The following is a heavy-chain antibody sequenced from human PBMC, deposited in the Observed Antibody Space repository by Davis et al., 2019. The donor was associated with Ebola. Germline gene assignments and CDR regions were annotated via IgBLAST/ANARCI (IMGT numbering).Heavy chain of an antibody. CDR3: ARGRTVPNFYYGMDV. CDR1: GGSISSYY. D-gene: IGHD4-11*01. CDR2: IYYGGTT. V-gene: IGHV4-59*08. J-gene: IGHJ6*02. Sequence: MPSETLSLTCTVSGGSISSYYWSWIRQTPGKGLEWIGYIYYGGTTKYNPSLTSRVTISVGPSRNQVSLNLSSVTAADTAVYYCARGRTVPNFYYGMDVWGQGTTVTVSS.